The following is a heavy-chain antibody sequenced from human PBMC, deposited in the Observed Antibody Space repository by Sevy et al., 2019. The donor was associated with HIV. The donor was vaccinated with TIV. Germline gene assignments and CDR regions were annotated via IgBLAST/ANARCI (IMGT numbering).Heavy chain of an antibody. V-gene: IGHV3-23*01. CDR2: ISGSGGST. D-gene: IGHD2-2*01. Sequence: GGSLRLSCAASGFTFSSYAMSWVRQAPGKGLEWVSAISGSGGSTYYADSVKGRCTIYRENYKNTLYLQMNSLVAEDTGVYYCARVGQLPAHELDYWGQGTLVTVSS. CDR3: ARVGQLPAHELDY. J-gene: IGHJ4*02. CDR1: GFTFSSYA.